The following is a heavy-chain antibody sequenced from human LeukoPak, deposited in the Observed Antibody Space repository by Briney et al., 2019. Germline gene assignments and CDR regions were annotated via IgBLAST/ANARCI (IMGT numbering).Heavy chain of an antibody. CDR1: GGSISSYY. J-gene: IGHJ4*02. Sequence: SETLSLTCTVSGGSISSYYWSWIRQPPGKGLEWIGYIYYSGSTNYNPSLKSRVTISVDTSKNQFSLKLSSVTAADTAVYYCARAQGRGVVYRDNSGQGTLVTVSS. D-gene: IGHD3-10*01. CDR2: IYYSGST. V-gene: IGHV4-59*01. CDR3: ARAQGRGVVYRDN.